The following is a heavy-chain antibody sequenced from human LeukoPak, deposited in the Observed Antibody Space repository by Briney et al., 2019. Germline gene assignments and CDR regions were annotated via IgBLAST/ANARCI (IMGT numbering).Heavy chain of an antibody. V-gene: IGHV3-21*01. D-gene: IGHD3-22*01. J-gene: IGHJ4*02. CDR1: GFTFSSYS. CDR2: ISSSSSYI. Sequence: GGSLRPSCAASGFTFSSYSMNWVRQAPGKGLEWVSSISSSSSYIYYADSVKGRFTISRDNAKNSLYLQMNSLRAEDTAVYYCARDGIYYYDSSGYYPIDYWGQGTLVTVSS. CDR3: ARDGIYYYDSSGYYPIDY.